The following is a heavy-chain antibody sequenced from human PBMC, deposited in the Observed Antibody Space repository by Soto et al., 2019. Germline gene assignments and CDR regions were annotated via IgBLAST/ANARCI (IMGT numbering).Heavy chain of an antibody. D-gene: IGHD3-16*02. Sequence: SVKVSCKASGGTFSSYAISWVRQAPGQGLEWMGGIIPIFGTANYAQKFQGRVTITADESTSTAYMELSSLRSEDTAVYYCARGSWVMITFGGVIAPSFDYWGQGTLVNVSS. CDR2: IIPIFGTA. CDR1: GGTFSSYA. CDR3: ARGSWVMITFGGVIAPSFDY. J-gene: IGHJ4*02. V-gene: IGHV1-69*13.